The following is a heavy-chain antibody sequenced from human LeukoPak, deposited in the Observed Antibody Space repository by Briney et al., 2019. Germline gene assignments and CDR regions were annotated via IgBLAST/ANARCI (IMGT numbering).Heavy chain of an antibody. D-gene: IGHD3-9*01. CDR3: ARGYYDILTGYSTYYYYGMDV. V-gene: IGHV6-1*01. CDR1: GDSVSSNSAA. J-gene: IGHJ6*02. Sequence: SQTLSLTGAISGDSVSSNSAAWNWIRQSPSRGLEWLGRTYYRSKWYNDYAVSVKSRITINPDTSKNQFSLQLNSVTPEDTAVYYCARGYYDILTGYSTYYYYGMDVWGQGTTVTVSS. CDR2: TYYRSKWYN.